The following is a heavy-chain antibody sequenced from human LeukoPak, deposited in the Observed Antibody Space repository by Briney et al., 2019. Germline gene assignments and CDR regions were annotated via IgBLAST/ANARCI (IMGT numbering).Heavy chain of an antibody. Sequence: SETLSLTCTVSGGSITSSFYWSWIRQSPGKGLEWIGYIYNSGGTKYNPSLKSRLTISVDTSKNQFSLKLSSVTAADTAVYYCARTTVTKSYAFDIWGQGTMVTVSS. CDR3: ARTTVTKSYAFDI. CDR2: IYNSGGT. V-gene: IGHV4-4*08. J-gene: IGHJ3*02. CDR1: GGSITSSFY. D-gene: IGHD4-17*01.